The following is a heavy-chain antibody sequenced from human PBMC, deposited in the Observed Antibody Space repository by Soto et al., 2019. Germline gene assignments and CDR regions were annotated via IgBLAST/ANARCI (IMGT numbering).Heavy chain of an antibody. V-gene: IGHV3-15*01. CDR2: IKSKTDGGTT. CDR3: TTEAHVVVPATRSDFDY. J-gene: IGHJ4*02. Sequence: EVQLVESGGGLVKPGGSLRLSCAASGFTFSNAWMSWVRQAPGKGLEWVGRIKSKTDGGTTDYAAPVKGRFTISRDDSKNTLYLQMNSLKTEDTAVYYCTTEAHVVVPATRSDFDYWGQGTLVTVSS. D-gene: IGHD2-2*01. CDR1: GFTFSNAW.